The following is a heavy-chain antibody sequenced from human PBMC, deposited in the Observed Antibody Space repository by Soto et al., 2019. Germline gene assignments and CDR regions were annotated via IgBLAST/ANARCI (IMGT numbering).Heavy chain of an antibody. V-gene: IGHV4-30-4*01. J-gene: IGHJ4*02. CDR3: VRVRTGTSGYDY. CDR1: GGSISSADSH. CDR2: ISSSGST. D-gene: IGHD1-1*01. Sequence: QVQLQESGPGLVKPSQTLSLICTVSGGSISSADSHWSWIRQPPGTGLEWIGYISSSGSTSYTPALKSRITLPIDKSKNQFPLRVNSVTAADTAVYYCVRVRTGTSGYDYWGQGTLVTVS.